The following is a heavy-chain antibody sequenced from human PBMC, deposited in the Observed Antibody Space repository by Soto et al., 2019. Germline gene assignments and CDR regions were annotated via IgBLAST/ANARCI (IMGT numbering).Heavy chain of an antibody. CDR2: MKPSTGDS. J-gene: IGHJ5*02. V-gene: IGHV1-8*01. Sequence: ASVKVPCKASGYTFITNDINWVRQASGQGLEWMGWMKPSTGDSGSDPDFQGRITMTRDTATSTAYMELSSLKFEDTAVYYCARGGPAAGFDLWGQGSLVTVSS. D-gene: IGHD6-13*01. CDR3: ARGGPAAGFDL. CDR1: GYTFITND.